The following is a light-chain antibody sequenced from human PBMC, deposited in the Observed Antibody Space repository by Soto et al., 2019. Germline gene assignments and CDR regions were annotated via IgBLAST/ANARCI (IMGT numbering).Light chain of an antibody. CDR2: EVS. J-gene: IGLJ2*01. V-gene: IGLV2-8*01. Sequence: QSALTQPPSASGSPGQSVTFSCTGTSSDVGGYNFVSWYQQHPGKAPKLMIYEVSKRPSGVPDRFSGSKSGNTASLTVSGLQAEDEADYYCSSYADNNNVVFGGGTKLTVL. CDR1: SSDVGGYNF. CDR3: SSYADNNNVV.